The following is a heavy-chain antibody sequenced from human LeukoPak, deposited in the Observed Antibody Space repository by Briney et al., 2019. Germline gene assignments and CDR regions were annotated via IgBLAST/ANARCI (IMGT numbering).Heavy chain of an antibody. Sequence: SETLSLTCTVSGDSISSYYWSWIRQPPPKGLEWIAYIYSSGSTKYNPSLKSQVTISVDTSKNQFSLKLSSVTAADTAVYYCARARVRSYSYDSSGFYTSDWHFDLWGRGALVTVSS. J-gene: IGHJ2*01. CDR2: IYSSGST. CDR1: GDSISSYY. V-gene: IGHV4-59*01. CDR3: ARARVRSYSYDSSGFYTSDWHFDL. D-gene: IGHD3-22*01.